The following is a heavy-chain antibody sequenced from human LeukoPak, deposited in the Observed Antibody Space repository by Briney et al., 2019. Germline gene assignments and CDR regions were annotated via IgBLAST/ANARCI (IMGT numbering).Heavy chain of an antibody. Sequence: PSETLSLTCAVYGGSFSGYYWSWIRQPPGKGLEWIGEINHSRSTNHNPSLKSRVTISVDTSKNQFSLKLSSVTAADTAVYYCARARGGISRGYSYGFFDYWGQGTLVTVSS. CDR1: GGSFSGYY. CDR3: ARARGGISRGYSYGFFDY. V-gene: IGHV4-34*01. D-gene: IGHD5-18*01. CDR2: INHSRST. J-gene: IGHJ4*02.